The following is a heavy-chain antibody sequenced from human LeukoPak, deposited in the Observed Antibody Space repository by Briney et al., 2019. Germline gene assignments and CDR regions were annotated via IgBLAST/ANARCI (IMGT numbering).Heavy chain of an antibody. CDR2: ISRNSTYI. CDR3: ASDEGNYFDY. V-gene: IGHV3-11*06. CDR1: GFIFRDYY. J-gene: IGHJ4*02. Sequence: GGSLRLSCAASGFIFRDYYMSWVRQAPGKGLEWVASISRNSTYIHYADSVKGRFTISRDNARNSLFLQMNSLRAEDTAIYYCASDEGNYFDYWGQGTLVTVSS.